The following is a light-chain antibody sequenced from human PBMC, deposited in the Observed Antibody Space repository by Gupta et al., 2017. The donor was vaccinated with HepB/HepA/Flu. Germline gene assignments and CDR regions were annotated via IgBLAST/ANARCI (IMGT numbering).Light chain of an antibody. CDR2: RAS. CDR1: QSISSW. V-gene: IGKV1-5*03. CDR3: KHDNSYLCM. Sequence: DIQMTQSPSTLSASVGDRITITCRASQSISSWLAWYQQKPGKAPKLLISRASSLESGVPSRFSGSGSGTEFTLTISRLQPDDVGTYYCKHDNSYLCMFGQGTKLEIK. J-gene: IGKJ2*04.